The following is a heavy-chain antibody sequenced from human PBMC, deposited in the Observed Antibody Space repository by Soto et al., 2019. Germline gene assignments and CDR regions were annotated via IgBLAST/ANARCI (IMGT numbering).Heavy chain of an antibody. CDR2: IYYSGRT. J-gene: IGHJ4*02. CDR1: GGSIASRGYY. Sequence: QVQLQESGPGLVKPSQTLSLTCTVSGGSIASRGYYWSWIRQHPGAGLEGIGYIYYSGRTYYNPSLKRRVTISLDTSKNQFSLKLSSVTAADTAVYYCAGDPSLDWNYFDYWGQGTLVTVSS. CDR3: AGDPSLDWNYFDY. D-gene: IGHD3-9*01. V-gene: IGHV4-31*03.